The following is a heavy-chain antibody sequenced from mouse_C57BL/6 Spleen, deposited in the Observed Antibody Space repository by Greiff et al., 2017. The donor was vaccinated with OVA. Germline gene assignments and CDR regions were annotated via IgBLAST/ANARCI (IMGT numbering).Heavy chain of an antibody. CDR2: ISSGGDYI. D-gene: IGHD2-12*01. CDR3: TRVSYSNYAMDY. CDR1: GFTFSSYA. Sequence: EVKVEESGEGLVKPGGSLKLSCAASGFTFSSYAMSWVRQTPEKRLEWVAYISSGGDYIYYADTVKGRFTISRDNARNTLYLQMSSLKSEDTAMYYCTRVSYSNYAMDYWGQGTSVTVSS. J-gene: IGHJ4*01. V-gene: IGHV5-9-1*02.